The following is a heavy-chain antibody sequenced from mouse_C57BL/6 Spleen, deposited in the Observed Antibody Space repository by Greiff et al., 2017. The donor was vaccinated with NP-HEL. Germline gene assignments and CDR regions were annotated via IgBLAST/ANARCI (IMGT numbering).Heavy chain of an antibody. D-gene: IGHD2-12*01. V-gene: IGHV1-61*01. J-gene: IGHJ1*03. CDR3: ARKHDRYVDV. CDR1: GYTFTSYW. CDR2: IYPSDSET. Sequence: VQLQQPGAELVRPGSSVKLSCKASGYTFTSYWMDWVKQRPGQGLEWIGNIYPSDSETHYNQKFKDKATFTVDKSSSTAYMQLSSLTSEDSAVYYCARKHDRYVDVWGTGTTVTVSS.